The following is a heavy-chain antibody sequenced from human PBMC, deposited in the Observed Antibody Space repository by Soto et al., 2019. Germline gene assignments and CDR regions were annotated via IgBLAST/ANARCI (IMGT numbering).Heavy chain of an antibody. V-gene: IGHV1-58*01. J-gene: IGHJ5*02. CDR2: MVPDSGNT. D-gene: IGHD3-9*01. CDR1: GFTFTSSA. CDR3: ARGNTYYDILTGYSNWFDP. Sequence: ASVKVSCKASGFTFTSSAVQWVRQARGQRLEWIGWMVPDSGNTSYAQKFQGRVTITRNTSISTAYMELSSLRSEDTAVYYCARGNTYYDILTGYSNWFDPWGQGTLVTVSS.